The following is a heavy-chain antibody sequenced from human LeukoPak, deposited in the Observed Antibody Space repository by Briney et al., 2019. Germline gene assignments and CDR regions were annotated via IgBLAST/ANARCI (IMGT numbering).Heavy chain of an antibody. Sequence: GGSLRLSCAASGFTFSSYAMHWVRQAPGQGLEWMAVISYDGSNKYYADSVKGRFTISRDNSKNTLYLQMNSLRAEDTAVYYCARSKRITMIVVVKPTPYYFDYWGQGTLVTVSS. D-gene: IGHD3-22*01. V-gene: IGHV3-30-3*01. CDR2: ISYDGSNK. CDR1: GFTFSSYA. CDR3: ARSKRITMIVVVKPTPYYFDY. J-gene: IGHJ4*02.